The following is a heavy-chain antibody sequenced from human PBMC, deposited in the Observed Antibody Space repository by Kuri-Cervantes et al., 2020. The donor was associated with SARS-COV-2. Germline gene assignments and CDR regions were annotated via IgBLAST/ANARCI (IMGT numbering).Heavy chain of an antibody. CDR2: IYSGDSDT. Sequence: SCKASGCIFINYWFGWVRQLPGRDLEWMGFIYSGDSDTKYSPSFRGQVSIPADKSISTAYQQWSSLKASDTAVYYCARLPCGTIFGSGGSCYSSTNYYYYGMDVWGQGTMVTVSS. D-gene: IGHD2-15*01. J-gene: IGHJ6*02. CDR1: GCIFINYW. CDR3: ARLPCGTIFGSGGSCYSSTNYYYYGMDV. V-gene: IGHV5-51*01.